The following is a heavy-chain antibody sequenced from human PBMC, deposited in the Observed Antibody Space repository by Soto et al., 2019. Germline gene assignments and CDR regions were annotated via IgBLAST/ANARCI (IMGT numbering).Heavy chain of an antibody. CDR2: IYYSGST. D-gene: IGHD3-9*01. Sequence: SETLSLTCTVSGGSISSYYWSWIRQPPGKGLEWIGYIYYSGSTNYNPSLKSRVTISVDTSKNQFSLKLSSVTAADTAVYYCARGGFTYYDILTGHSDPRGWFDPWGQGTLVTVSS. V-gene: IGHV4-59*01. J-gene: IGHJ5*02. CDR3: ARGGFTYYDILTGHSDPRGWFDP. CDR1: GGSISSYY.